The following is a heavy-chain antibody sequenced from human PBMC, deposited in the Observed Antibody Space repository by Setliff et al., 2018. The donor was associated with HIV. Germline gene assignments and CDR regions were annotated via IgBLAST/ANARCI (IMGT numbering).Heavy chain of an antibody. J-gene: IGHJ2*01. CDR3: AASISSRHYYGSAL. CDR2: FNPEEGKT. Sequence: ASVKVSCKISGYTLSEISMHWVRQAPGKGLEWMVGFNPEEGKTIYAQKFQGRVTMTEDTSTDTAFMDLNNLRSEDTAVYYCAASISSRHYYGSALWGRGTLVTVSS. V-gene: IGHV1-24*01. D-gene: IGHD3-10*01. CDR1: GYTLSEIS.